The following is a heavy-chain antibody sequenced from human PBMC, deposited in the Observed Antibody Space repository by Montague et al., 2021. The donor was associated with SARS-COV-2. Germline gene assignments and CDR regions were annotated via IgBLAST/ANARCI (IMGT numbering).Heavy chain of an antibody. CDR1: GGSMSDHY. D-gene: IGHD3-10*01. J-gene: IGHJ5*02. CDR3: GRAVSVRRAVNWFDP. Sequence: SETLSLTCTVSGGSMSDHYWAWIRMPPGKGLEWLAYIYYSGGINSNSSLKIRVTMSVDTSKNQFSLKLTSATVADTAAYYCGRAVSVRRAVNWFDPWGQGTLVTVSS. CDR2: IYYSGGI. V-gene: IGHV4-59*11.